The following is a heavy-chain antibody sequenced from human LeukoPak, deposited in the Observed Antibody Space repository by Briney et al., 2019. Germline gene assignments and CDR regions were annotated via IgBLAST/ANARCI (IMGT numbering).Heavy chain of an antibody. Sequence: ASVKVSCKASGYTFTSYYMHWVRQAPGQGLEWMGIINPSGGSISYAQKFQGRVTMTRDMSTSTVYMELSSLRSEDTAVYYCAAYMTTVTPGHYYYYYMDVWGKGTTVTVSS. CDR2: INPSGGSI. CDR1: GYTFTSYY. D-gene: IGHD4-11*01. J-gene: IGHJ6*03. CDR3: AAYMTTVTPGHYYYYYMDV. V-gene: IGHV1-46*01.